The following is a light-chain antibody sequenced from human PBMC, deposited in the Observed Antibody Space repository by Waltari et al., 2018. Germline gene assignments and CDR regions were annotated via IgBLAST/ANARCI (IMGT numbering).Light chain of an antibody. CDR3: NSYTSSSTWV. CDR1: SSDVGGYNY. V-gene: IGLV2-14*01. Sequence: QSALTQPASVSGSPGQSITISCTGTSSDVGGYNYVFWYQQHPGKAPKHMIFDVSKRPSGVSNRCSGSKSGSTAYLTISGLQAEDEADFYCNSYTSSSTWVFGGGTKLTVL. CDR2: DVS. J-gene: IGLJ3*02.